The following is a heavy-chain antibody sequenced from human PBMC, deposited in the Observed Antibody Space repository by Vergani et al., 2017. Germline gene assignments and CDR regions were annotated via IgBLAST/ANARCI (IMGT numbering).Heavy chain of an antibody. Sequence: QVQLQESGPGLVKPSETLSLTCTVSGGPISSYYWSWIRQPPGKGLEWIGYIYYSGSTNYNPSLKSRVTISVDTSKNQFSLKLSSVTAADTAVYYCARDSSGQSDAFDIWGQGTMVTVSS. J-gene: IGHJ3*02. D-gene: IGHD3-10*01. CDR2: IYYSGST. CDR1: GGPISSYY. CDR3: ARDSSGQSDAFDI. V-gene: IGHV4-59*01.